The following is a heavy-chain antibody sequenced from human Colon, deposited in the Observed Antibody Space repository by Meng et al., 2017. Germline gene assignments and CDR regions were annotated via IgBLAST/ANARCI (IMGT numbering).Heavy chain of an antibody. CDR3: ARDPSNRGAFFDP. CDR2: VHDSGDT. J-gene: IGHJ5*02. V-gene: IGHV4-31*11. D-gene: IGHD3-10*01. Sequence: GPGLVKPSQTLFLPCVVSGGSISGDGYYWSWIRQHPGKGLEWIGYVHDSGDTYYKSSLKSRITISIDTSENQFSLKLKSVTAADTAVYYCARDPSNRGAFFDPWGQGTLVTVSS. CDR1: GGSISGDGYY.